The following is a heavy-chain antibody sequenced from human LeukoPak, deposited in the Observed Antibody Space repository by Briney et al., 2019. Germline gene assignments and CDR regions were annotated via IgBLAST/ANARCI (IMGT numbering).Heavy chain of an antibody. CDR3: ARGDRGYALLIYYYYYMDV. Sequence: ASVKVSCKASGGTFSSYAISWVRQAPGQGLEWMGGIIPIFGTANYAQKFQGRVTITADKSTSTAYMGLSSLRSEDTAVYYCARGDRGYALLIYYYYYMDVWGKGTTVTVSS. CDR1: GGTFSSYA. D-gene: IGHD6-25*01. J-gene: IGHJ6*03. CDR2: IIPIFGTA. V-gene: IGHV1-69*06.